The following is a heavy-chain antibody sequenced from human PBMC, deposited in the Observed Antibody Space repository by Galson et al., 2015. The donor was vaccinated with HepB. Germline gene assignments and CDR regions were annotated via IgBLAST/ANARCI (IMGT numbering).Heavy chain of an antibody. J-gene: IGHJ5*02. CDR1: GFTVSSNH. CDR3: ARDHRVRGPECWFDP. D-gene: IGHD3-10*01. V-gene: IGHV3-66*01. CDR2: IYSGGST. Sequence: SLRLSCAASGFTVSSNHMSWVRQAPGKGLEWVSVIYSGGSTYYADSVKGRFTISGDNSKNTLYLQMNSLRAEDTAVYYCARDHRVRGPECWFDPWGQGTLVTVSS.